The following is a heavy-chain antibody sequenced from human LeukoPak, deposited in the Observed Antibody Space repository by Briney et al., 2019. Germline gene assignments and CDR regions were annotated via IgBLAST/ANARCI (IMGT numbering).Heavy chain of an antibody. V-gene: IGHV3-30*02. Sequence: GGSLRLXCAASGFTFSSYGMHWGRQAPGKRLELVAFIRYDGSNKYYAASGNGRFTISRDNSKISLYLQMSSLSAEDTAVYYCAKDPRYCSSTSCYAFDIWGQGTMVTVSS. CDR1: GFTFSSYG. J-gene: IGHJ3*02. D-gene: IGHD2-2*01. CDR3: AKDPRYCSSTSCYAFDI. CDR2: IRYDGSNK.